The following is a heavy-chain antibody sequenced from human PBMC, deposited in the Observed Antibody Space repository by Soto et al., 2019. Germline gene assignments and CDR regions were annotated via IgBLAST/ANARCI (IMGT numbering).Heavy chain of an antibody. CDR1: GFTFSSYG. Sequence: QVQLVESGGGVVQPGRSLRLSCAASGFTFSSYGMHWVRQAPGKGLEWVAVIWYDGSNKYYADSVKGRFTISRDNYKNTLYLKMNSLRAEDTAVYYCARDGAMVRGVIPKGRHYYYYGMDVWGQGTTVTVSS. CDR2: IWYDGSNK. V-gene: IGHV3-33*01. D-gene: IGHD3-10*01. J-gene: IGHJ6*02. CDR3: ARDGAMVRGVIPKGRHYYYYGMDV.